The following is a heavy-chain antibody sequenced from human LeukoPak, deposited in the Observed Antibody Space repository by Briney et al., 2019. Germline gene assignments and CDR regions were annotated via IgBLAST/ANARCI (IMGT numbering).Heavy chain of an antibody. CDR3: ATSSRAYSSTDY. CDR2: IIPILGSA. D-gene: IGHD6-13*01. V-gene: IGHV1-69*11. J-gene: IGHJ4*02. Sequence: SVKVSCKASGGTFSSYAISWVRQAPGQGLEWMGWIIPILGSANYAQSFQGRVTMTADESTSTAYMELSSLRSEDTAVYYCATSSRAYSSTDYWGQGTLVTVSS. CDR1: GGTFSSYA.